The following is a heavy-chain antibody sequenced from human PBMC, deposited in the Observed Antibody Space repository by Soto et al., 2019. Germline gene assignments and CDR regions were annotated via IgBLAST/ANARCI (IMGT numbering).Heavy chain of an antibody. CDR2: ISGSSTTK. Sequence: EVPLVQSGGGLVQPGGSLRLSCAASGFIFSNYGINWVRQAPGKGLEWVSYISGSSTTKTYADSVKGRFTISRDNAWNSVYLQMISLRDADTAVYYCARGGAARPDYWCQGTLVTVSS. CDR1: GFIFSNYG. CDR3: ARGGAARPDY. D-gene: IGHD6-6*01. V-gene: IGHV3-48*02. J-gene: IGHJ4*02.